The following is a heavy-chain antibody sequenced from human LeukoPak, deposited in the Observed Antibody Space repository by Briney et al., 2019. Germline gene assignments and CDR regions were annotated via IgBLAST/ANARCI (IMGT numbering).Heavy chain of an antibody. CDR1: GGPISSYY. J-gene: IGHJ6*03. D-gene: IGHD3-3*01. CDR3: ARQRGYDFWSGYLYYYYYYMDV. CDR2: IYTSGST. Sequence: SETLSLTCTVSGGPISSYYWSWIRQPPGKGLEWIGYIYTSGSTNYNPSLKSRVTISVDTSKNQYSLKLSSVTAADTAVYYCARQRGYDFWSGYLYYYYYYMDVWGKGTTVTVSS. V-gene: IGHV4-4*09.